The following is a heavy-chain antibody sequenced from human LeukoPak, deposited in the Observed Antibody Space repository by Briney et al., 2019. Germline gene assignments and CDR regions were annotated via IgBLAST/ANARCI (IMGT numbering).Heavy chain of an antibody. V-gene: IGHV3-30*02. CDR2: IQNDGSDK. CDR1: GINFRTSG. J-gene: IGHJ4*02. D-gene: IGHD6-13*01. CDR3: AREGGRAAAGRFDY. Sequence: GGSLRLSCAASGINFRTSGMHWVRQAPGKGLEWVTFIQNDGSDKYYAASVKGRFTISRDNFKNTVYLHMNSLRADDTALYYCAREGGRAAAGRFDYWGQGTLVTVSS.